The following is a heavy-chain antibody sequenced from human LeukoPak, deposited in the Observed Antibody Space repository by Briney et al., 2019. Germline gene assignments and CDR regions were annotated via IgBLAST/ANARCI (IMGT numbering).Heavy chain of an antibody. CDR1: GFTFNSYW. CDR2: IKQDGSDK. Sequence: QAGGSLRLSCAAPGFTFNSYWMTWVRQAPGNGLEWVADIKQDGSDKYYAGSVKGRFTLSRDNAKNSLYLQMTSLRAEDTAVYFCARYNSAWKMDDYWGQGTLVTVSS. D-gene: IGHD6-19*01. CDR3: ARYNSAWKMDDY. J-gene: IGHJ4*02. V-gene: IGHV3-7*03.